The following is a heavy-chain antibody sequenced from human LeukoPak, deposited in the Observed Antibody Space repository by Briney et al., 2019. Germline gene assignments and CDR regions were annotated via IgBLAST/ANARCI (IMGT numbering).Heavy chain of an antibody. CDR3: ARGWYGGNSGHFDY. J-gene: IGHJ4*02. CDR2: IYTSGST. CDR1: GGSISSYY. V-gene: IGHV4-4*09. D-gene: IGHD4-23*01. Sequence: SETLSLTCSVSGGSISSYYWSWIRQPPGKGLEWIGYIYTSGSTNYNPSLKSRVTISVATSKNQFSLKLSSVTAADTAVYYCARGWYGGNSGHFDYWGQGTLVTVSS.